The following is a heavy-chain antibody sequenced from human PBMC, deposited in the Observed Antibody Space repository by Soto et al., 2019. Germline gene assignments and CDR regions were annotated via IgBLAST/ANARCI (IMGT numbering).Heavy chain of an antibody. V-gene: IGHV3-23*01. CDR1: GFRFRTRA. CDR3: TTHEEGAPWAGGFDS. J-gene: IGHJ5*01. D-gene: IGHD1-26*01. CDR2: IRPGGDST. Sequence: GGSLRLSCAASGFRFRTRAVSWVRQAPGKGLEWVASIRPGGDSTYYADSVKGRFAVSRDNSNVTLYLQMDSLRVEDTAIYYCTTHEEGAPWAGGFDSWGQGTLVTSPQ.